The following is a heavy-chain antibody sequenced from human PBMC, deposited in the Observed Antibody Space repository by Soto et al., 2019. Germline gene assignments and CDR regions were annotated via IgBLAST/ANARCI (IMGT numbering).Heavy chain of an antibody. CDR3: ARGARYYGSGPRGISGGMDV. Sequence: QLQLQESGPGLVKPSETLSLTCTVSGGSISSSSYYWGWIRQPPGKGLEWIGSIYYSGSTYYNPSLKSRVTISVDTSKNQFSLKLSSVTAADTAVYYCARGARYYGSGPRGISGGMDVWGQGTTVTVSS. CDR2: IYYSGST. V-gene: IGHV4-39*01. CDR1: GGSISSSSYY. J-gene: IGHJ6*02. D-gene: IGHD3-10*01.